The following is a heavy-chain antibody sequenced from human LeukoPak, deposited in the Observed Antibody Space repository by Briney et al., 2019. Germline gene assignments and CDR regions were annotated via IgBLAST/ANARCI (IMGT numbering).Heavy chain of an antibody. CDR1: GYTFAGYY. J-gene: IGHJ4*02. CDR3: ARVHYDTHDRDGDDY. CDR2: INPTSGGT. Sequence: ASVKVSCKASGYTFAGYYMHWVRQAPGQGLEWMGRINPTSGGTNYAQKFQGRVTMTRDTSISTAYMELSRLRSDDTAVYYCARVHYDTHDRDGDDYWGQGTLVTVSS. D-gene: IGHD3-9*01. V-gene: IGHV1-2*06.